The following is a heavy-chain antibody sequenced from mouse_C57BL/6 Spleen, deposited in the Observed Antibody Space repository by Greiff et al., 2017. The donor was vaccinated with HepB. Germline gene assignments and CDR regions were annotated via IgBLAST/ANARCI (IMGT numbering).Heavy chain of an antibody. J-gene: IGHJ3*01. V-gene: IGHV5-17*01. D-gene: IGHD2-5*01. CDR1: GFTFSDYG. Sequence: EVKLVESGGGLVKPGGSLKLSCAASGFTFSDYGMHWVRQAPEKGLEWVAYISSGSSTIYYADTVKGRFTISRDNAKNTLFLQMTSLRSEDTAMYYCARTIYSNYFAYWGQGTLVTVSA. CDR3: ARTIYSNYFAY. CDR2: ISSGSSTI.